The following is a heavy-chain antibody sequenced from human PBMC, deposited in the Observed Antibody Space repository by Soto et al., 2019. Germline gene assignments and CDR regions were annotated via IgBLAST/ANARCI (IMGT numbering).Heavy chain of an antibody. CDR3: ARGYCSGGSCYYNWFDP. Sequence: GGSLRLSCAASGFTFSNFGMQWVRQAPGKGLEWVASISYDGNIKYSADSVKGRFTISRDNSKNTLYLQMNSLRSEDRAVHYCARGYCSGGSCYYNWFDPWGQGTLVTVSS. J-gene: IGHJ5*02. D-gene: IGHD2-15*01. CDR1: GFTFSNFG. V-gene: IGHV3-30*03. CDR2: ISYDGNIK.